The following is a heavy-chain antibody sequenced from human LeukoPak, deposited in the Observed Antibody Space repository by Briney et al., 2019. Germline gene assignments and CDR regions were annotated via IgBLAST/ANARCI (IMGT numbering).Heavy chain of an antibody. Sequence: GGSLRLSCAASGFSVSGTHMSWVRQAPGKGLEWVSAMYTGGTTYYADSVPGRFTIYRDNSKNTLYLQMNSLRAEDTAVYYCAKDEATSGGGLASWGQGTLVSVSS. D-gene: IGHD3-16*01. V-gene: IGHV3-53*01. CDR3: AKDEATSGGGLAS. CDR2: MYTGGTT. J-gene: IGHJ4*02. CDR1: GFSVSGTH.